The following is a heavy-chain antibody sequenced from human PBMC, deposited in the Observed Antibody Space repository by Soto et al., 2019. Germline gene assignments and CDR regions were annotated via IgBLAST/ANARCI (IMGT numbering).Heavy chain of an antibody. CDR2: ISAYNGNT. J-gene: IGHJ4*02. V-gene: IGHV1-18*01. D-gene: IGHD3-22*01. CDR1: GYTFTSYG. Sequence: ASVKVSCKASGYTFTSYGISWVRQAPGQGLEWMGWISAYNGNTNYAQKLQGRVTMTTDTSTSTAYMELRSLRSDDTAVYYCARLPRSAYSSGYYYQDYWGQGTLVTVSS. CDR3: ARLPRSAYSSGYYYQDY.